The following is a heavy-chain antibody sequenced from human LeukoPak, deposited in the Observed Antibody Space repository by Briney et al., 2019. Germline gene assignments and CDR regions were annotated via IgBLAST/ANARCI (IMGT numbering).Heavy chain of an antibody. J-gene: IGHJ4*02. D-gene: IGHD5-12*01. Sequence: ASVKVSCKASGYTFTGYYMHWVRQAPGQGLEWMAWINPNSGVTKYAQKLQGRVTMTRDTSISTAYMDLSSLTSDDTAIYYCARGRASSDNDQENLNDNWGQGTLVTVSS. V-gene: IGHV1-2*02. CDR3: ARGRASSDNDQENLNDN. CDR1: GYTFTGYY. CDR2: INPNSGVT.